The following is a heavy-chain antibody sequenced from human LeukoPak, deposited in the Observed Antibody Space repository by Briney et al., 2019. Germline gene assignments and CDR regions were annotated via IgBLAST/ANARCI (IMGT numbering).Heavy chain of an antibody. V-gene: IGHV3-30*04. Sequence: GGSLRPSCAASGFTFSSYAMHWVRQAPGKGLEWVAVISYDGSNKYYADSVKGRFTISRDNSKNSLYLQMNTLRADDTAIYYCARDGFGTGSNWGQGTLVTVSS. CDR2: ISYDGSNK. CDR1: GFTFSSYA. CDR3: ARDGFGTGSN. J-gene: IGHJ4*02. D-gene: IGHD3-16*01.